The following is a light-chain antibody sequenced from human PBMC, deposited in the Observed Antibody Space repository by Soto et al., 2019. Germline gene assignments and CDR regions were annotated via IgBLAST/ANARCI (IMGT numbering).Light chain of an antibody. CDR3: SSFTTKSPLI. Sequence: QSALTQPASVSGSPGQSITISCAGTMRDIGAYNLVSWYQQHPGKAPRLIFYEVRNRPSGIPLRFSASKSGNTASLTISGLQAKVGPNYSSSSFTTKSPLIFGGGTKLTAL. CDR1: MRDIGAYNL. CDR2: EVR. J-gene: IGLJ2*01. V-gene: IGLV2-14*01.